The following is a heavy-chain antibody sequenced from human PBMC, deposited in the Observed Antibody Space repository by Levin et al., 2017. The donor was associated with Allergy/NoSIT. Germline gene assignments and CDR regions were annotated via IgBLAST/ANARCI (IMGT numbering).Heavy chain of an antibody. V-gene: IGHV4-34*01. D-gene: IGHD6-6*01. CDR1: GGSFSGYY. CDR2: INHSGST. J-gene: IGHJ3*02. Sequence: SETLSLTCAVYGGSFSGYYWSWIRQPPGKGLEWIGEINHSGSTNYNPSLKSRVTISVDTSKNQFSLKLSSVTAADTAVYYCARVRIAAQLDAFDIWGQGTMVTVSS. CDR3: ARVRIAAQLDAFDI.